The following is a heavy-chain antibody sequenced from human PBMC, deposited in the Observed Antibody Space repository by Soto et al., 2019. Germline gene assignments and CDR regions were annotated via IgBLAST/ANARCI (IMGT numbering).Heavy chain of an antibody. Sequence: QVQLQESGPGLVKPSETLSLTCTVSGGSISSYYWSWIRQPPGKGLEWIGYIYYSGSTNYNPSLITRVTTPVDTSTNLFSLKLSSVTAADTAVYYCARVSLGYDFWSGYYALSAFDIWGQGTMVTVSS. CDR1: GGSISSYY. CDR2: IYYSGST. D-gene: IGHD3-3*01. J-gene: IGHJ3*02. V-gene: IGHV4-59*01. CDR3: ARVSLGYDFWSGYYALSAFDI.